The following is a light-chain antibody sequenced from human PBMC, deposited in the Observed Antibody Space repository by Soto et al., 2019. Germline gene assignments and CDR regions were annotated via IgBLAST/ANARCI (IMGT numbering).Light chain of an antibody. Sequence: QSALTQPASVSGAPGQSIAISCTGTSSDVCGYNFVSWYQQHPGKAPKLMIYDVSNRPSGVSDRFSASKSGNTASLTISGFQDDDEADYCCSSYTCSTPPYGFGTGTKLTVL. CDR3: SSYTCSTPPYG. V-gene: IGLV2-14*01. CDR2: DVS. CDR1: SSDVCGYNF. J-gene: IGLJ1*01.